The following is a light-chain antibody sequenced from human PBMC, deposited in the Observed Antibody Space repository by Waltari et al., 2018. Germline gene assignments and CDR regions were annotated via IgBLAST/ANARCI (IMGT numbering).Light chain of an antibody. CDR2: AAS. J-gene: IGKJ5*01. V-gene: IGKV1-39*01. CDR3: QQSYSTPIT. CDR1: QSISIY. Sequence: DIQMTQSPSSLSASVGDRVTITCRASQSISIYLNWYQQKPGKAPKLLIYAASSLRSGVPSRFSGMISGTDFTLTIRSLQPEDFATYYCQQSYSTPITFGQGTRLEIK.